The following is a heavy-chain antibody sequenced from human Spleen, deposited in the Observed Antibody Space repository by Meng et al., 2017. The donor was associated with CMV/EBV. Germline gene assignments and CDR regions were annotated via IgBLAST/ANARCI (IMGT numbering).Heavy chain of an antibody. D-gene: IGHD5-24*01. Sequence: GGSLRLSCAASGFTFSSYEMNWVRQAPGKGPEWVSYIGGSGGSIYYADSVRGRFTISRDNAKNSLYLQMHSLRAEDTAVYYCARDHRWLQFAGFDYWGQGTLVTVSS. CDR3: ARDHRWLQFAGFDY. V-gene: IGHV3-48*03. CDR2: IGGSGGSI. CDR1: GFTFSSYE. J-gene: IGHJ4*02.